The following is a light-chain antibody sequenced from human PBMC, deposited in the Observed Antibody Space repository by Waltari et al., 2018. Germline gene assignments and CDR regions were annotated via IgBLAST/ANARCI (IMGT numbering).Light chain of an antibody. CDR1: RSDVGGYDY. CDR3: SSYAVTTTLL. CDR2: DVK. Sequence: QSVLTQPAVSGSPGQSITISCTGTRSDVGGYDYVSWYQQQPGNAPKLIIYDVKNRPSGVSNRFSGSKSGDTASLTISGLQAEDEADYYCSSYAVTTTLLFGGGTKLTVL. J-gene: IGLJ2*01. V-gene: IGLV2-14*03.